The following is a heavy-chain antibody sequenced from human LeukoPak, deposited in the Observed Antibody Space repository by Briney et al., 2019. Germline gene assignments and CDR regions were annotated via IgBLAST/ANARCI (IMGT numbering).Heavy chain of an antibody. CDR2: IYYSGST. D-gene: IGHD5-18*01. CDR3: AGTTGYSYGNIDY. CDR1: GGSISSYY. V-gene: IGHV4-59*01. Sequence: SETLSLTCTVSGGSISSYYWSWIRQPPGKGLEWIGYIYYSGSTNYNPSLKSRVTISVDTSKDQFPLKLSSVTAADTAVYYCAGTTGYSYGNIDYWGQGTLVTVSS. J-gene: IGHJ4*02.